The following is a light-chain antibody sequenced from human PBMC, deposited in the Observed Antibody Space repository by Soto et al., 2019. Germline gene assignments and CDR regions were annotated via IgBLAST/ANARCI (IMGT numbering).Light chain of an antibody. CDR3: XXXXNWPPWT. CDR2: RAS. V-gene: IGKV3-15*01. Sequence: EIVMTQSPATLSVSPGERATLSCRASQSVSSNLAWYQQKPGQAPRLLIYRASTRATGIPARFSGSGSGTDFTLTITSLQSEXXXXXXXXXXXNWPPWTFGQGTKVEIK. J-gene: IGKJ1*01. CDR1: QSVSSN.